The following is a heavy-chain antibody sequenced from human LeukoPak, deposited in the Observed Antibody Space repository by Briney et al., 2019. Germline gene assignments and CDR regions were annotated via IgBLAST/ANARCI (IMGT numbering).Heavy chain of an antibody. V-gene: IGHV4-38-2*02. D-gene: IGHD3-22*01. CDR2: IYHSGST. J-gene: IGHJ4*02. CDR1: GYSISSGYY. Sequence: SETLSLTCTVSGYSISSGYYWGWIRQPPGKGLEWIGSIYHSGSTYYNPSLKSRVTISVDTSKNQFSLKLSSVTAADTAVYYCARDHYYESSGYLYHFDYWGQGTLVTVSS. CDR3: ARDHYYESSGYLYHFDY.